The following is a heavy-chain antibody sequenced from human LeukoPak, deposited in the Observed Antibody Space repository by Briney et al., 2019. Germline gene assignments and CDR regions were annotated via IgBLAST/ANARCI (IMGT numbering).Heavy chain of an antibody. CDR2: IYHSGST. D-gene: IGHD6-13*01. CDR3: ARRSSSLGPFLSSSSYFDY. V-gene: IGHV4-30-2*01. CDR1: GGSISSGGYY. J-gene: IGHJ4*02. Sequence: SETLSLTCTVSGGSISSGGYYWSWIRQPPGKGLEWIGYIYHSGSTYYNPSLKSRVTISVDRSKNQFSLKLSSVTAADTAVYYCARRSSSLGPFLSSSSYFDYRGQGTLVTVSS.